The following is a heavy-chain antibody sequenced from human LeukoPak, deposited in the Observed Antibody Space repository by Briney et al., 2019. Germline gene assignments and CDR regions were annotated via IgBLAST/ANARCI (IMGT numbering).Heavy chain of an antibody. CDR1: GYTFTSYD. CDR3: AREPLRTEHIDY. D-gene: IGHD1-14*01. V-gene: IGHV1-8*01. CDR2: MNPNSGNT. Sequence: GASVKVSCKASGYTFTSYDINWVRQATGQGLEWMGWMNPNSGNTGYAQKFQGRVTMTRDTSTRTAYMELSSPRSEDSAVYYCAREPLRTEHIDYWGQGTLVTVSS. J-gene: IGHJ4*02.